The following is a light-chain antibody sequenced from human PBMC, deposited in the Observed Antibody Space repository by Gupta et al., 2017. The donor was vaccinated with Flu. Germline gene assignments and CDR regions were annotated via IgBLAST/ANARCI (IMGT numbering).Light chain of an antibody. CDR3: QQYNDWTLYT. Sequence: EKAALSCRASQSVSRELAWYQQKSGQAPRLLIYDAFTRATGIPARFSGSGSGTEFTLTISSLQSEDFAVYYCQQYNDWTLYTFGQGTKLNIK. V-gene: IGKV3-15*01. J-gene: IGKJ2*01. CDR1: QSVSRE. CDR2: DAF.